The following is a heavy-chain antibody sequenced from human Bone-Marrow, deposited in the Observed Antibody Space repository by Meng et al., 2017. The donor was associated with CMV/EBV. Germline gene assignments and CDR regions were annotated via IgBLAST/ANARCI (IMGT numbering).Heavy chain of an antibody. J-gene: IGHJ6*02. CDR2: IYSGGST. D-gene: IGHD2-21*01. CDR1: EFIFNTYA. CDR3: ASIRDYGMDV. V-gene: IGHV3-53*01. Sequence: GESLKISCAAPEFIFNTYAMDWVRQAPGKGLEWVSVIYSGGSTYYADSVKGRFTISRDNSKNTLYLQMNSLRAEDTAVYYCASIRDYGMDVWGQGTTVTVSS.